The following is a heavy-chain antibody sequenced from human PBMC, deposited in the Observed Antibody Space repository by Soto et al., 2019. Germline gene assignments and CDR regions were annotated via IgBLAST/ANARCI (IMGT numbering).Heavy chain of an antibody. CDR3: ARQGERSGSYCCGMDV. Sequence: QVQLVQSGAEVKKPGSSVKVSCKASGGTFSSYTISWVRQAPGQGLEWMGGIIPIFGTANYAQRFQGRVTITADESTSTAYMELSSLGSEDTAVYYCARQGERSGSYCCGMDVWGQGTTVIVSS. CDR2: IIPIFGTA. D-gene: IGHD3-3*01. V-gene: IGHV1-69*12. J-gene: IGHJ6*02. CDR1: GGTFSSYT.